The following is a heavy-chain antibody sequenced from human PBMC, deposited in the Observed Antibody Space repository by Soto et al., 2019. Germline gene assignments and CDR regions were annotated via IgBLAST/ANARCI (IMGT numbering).Heavy chain of an antibody. Sequence: EVQLVETGGGLIQPGGSLRLSCAASGFTVSSNYMSWVRQAPGKGLEWVSVIYSGGSTYYADSVKGRFTISRDNSKNTLYLQMNSLRAEDTAVYYCARRGESGSYYGDAFDSWGQGTMVTVSS. D-gene: IGHD1-26*01. CDR2: IYSGGST. J-gene: IGHJ3*02. CDR1: GFTVSSNY. CDR3: ARRGESGSYYGDAFDS. V-gene: IGHV3-53*02.